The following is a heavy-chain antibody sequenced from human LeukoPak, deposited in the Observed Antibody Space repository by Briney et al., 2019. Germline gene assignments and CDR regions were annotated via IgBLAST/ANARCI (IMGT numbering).Heavy chain of an antibody. CDR1: GFTFSSYG. V-gene: IGHV3-33*01. CDR3: ARDPIAAAGMIDY. D-gene: IGHD6-13*01. J-gene: IGHJ4*02. CDR2: IWYDGSNK. Sequence: QSGGSLRLSCAASGFTFSSYGMHWVRQAPGKGLEWVAVIWYDGSNKYYADSVKGRFTISRDNSKNTLYLQMNSLRAEDTAVYYCARDPIAAAGMIDYWGQGTLVTVSS.